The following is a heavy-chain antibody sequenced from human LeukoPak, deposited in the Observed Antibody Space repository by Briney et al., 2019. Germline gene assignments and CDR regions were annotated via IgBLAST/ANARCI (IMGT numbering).Heavy chain of an antibody. Sequence: SETLSLTCTVSGGSISSYYWSWIRQPPGKGLEWIGHIYYSGSTNYNPSLKSRVTISVDTSKNQFSLKLSSVTAADTAVYYCASLPRGGWYPKYFQHWGQGTLVTVSS. CDR2: IYYSGST. CDR1: GGSISSYY. D-gene: IGHD6-19*01. V-gene: IGHV4-59*01. CDR3: ASLPRGGWYPKYFQH. J-gene: IGHJ1*01.